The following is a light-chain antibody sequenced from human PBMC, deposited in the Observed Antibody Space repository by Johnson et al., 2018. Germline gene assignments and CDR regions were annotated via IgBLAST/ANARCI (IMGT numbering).Light chain of an antibody. J-gene: IGLJ1*01. Sequence: QSVLTQPPSVSAAPGQKVTISCSGSSSNIGNNYVSWYQQLPGTAPKLLIYENNKRPSGIPDRFSGSKSGTSATLGITGLQTGDEADYYCGTWDSSLSAGNVFVTLTKVPVL. V-gene: IGLV1-51*02. CDR1: SSNIGNNY. CDR2: ENN. CDR3: GTWDSSLSAGNV.